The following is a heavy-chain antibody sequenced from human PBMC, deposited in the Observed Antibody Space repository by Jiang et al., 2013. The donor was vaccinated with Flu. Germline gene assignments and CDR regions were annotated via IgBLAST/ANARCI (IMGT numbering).Heavy chain of an antibody. CDR1: GFTFSSYG. V-gene: IGHV3-33*01. CDR2: IWYDGSNK. D-gene: IGHD4-23*01. Sequence: RSLRLSCAASGFTFSSYGMHWVRQAPGKGLEWVAVIWYDGSNKYYADSVKGRFTISRDNSKNTLYLQMNSLRAEDTAVYYCARVVTSIFSYFDYWGQGTLVTVSS. CDR3: ARVVTSIFSYFDY. J-gene: IGHJ4*02.